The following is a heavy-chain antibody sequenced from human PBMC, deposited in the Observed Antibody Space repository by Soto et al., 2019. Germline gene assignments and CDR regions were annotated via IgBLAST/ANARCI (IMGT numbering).Heavy chain of an antibody. CDR2: IYSGGST. CDR1: GFTVSSNY. Sequence: HPGGSLRLSCAASGFTVSSNYMSWVRQAPGKGLEWVSVIYSGGSTYYADSVKGRFTISRDNSKNTLYLQMNSLRAEDTAVYYCARARYNWNYVYFDYWGQGTLVTVSS. CDR3: ARARYNWNYVYFDY. J-gene: IGHJ4*02. V-gene: IGHV3-53*01. D-gene: IGHD1-7*01.